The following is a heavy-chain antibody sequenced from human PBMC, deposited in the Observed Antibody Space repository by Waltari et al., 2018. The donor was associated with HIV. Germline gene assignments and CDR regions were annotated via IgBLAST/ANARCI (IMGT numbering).Heavy chain of an antibody. J-gene: IGHJ4*02. CDR1: GFTFRNYG. Sequence: QVQLVESGGGVVQPGGSLRLFCTAPGFTFRNYGMYWVRQAPGKGLQWVAFIRYDGTNKYYADSVKGRFIISRDNSKNTLSLQMHSLRAEDTAVYYCAKAPHHYDSSGPVYWGQGTLVTVSS. V-gene: IGHV3-30*02. CDR3: AKAPHHYDSSGPVY. CDR2: IRYDGTNK. D-gene: IGHD3-22*01.